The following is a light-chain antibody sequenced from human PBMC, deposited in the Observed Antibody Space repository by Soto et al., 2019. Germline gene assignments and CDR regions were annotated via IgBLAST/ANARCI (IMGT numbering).Light chain of an antibody. CDR3: MPCAQLPRT. V-gene: IGKV2D-29*01. J-gene: IGKJ2*01. CDR2: EAS. Sequence: IALTQTALSHSVTPGQPASISCKSTQSLLQSDGKTYLYWCFQRPGQPPQILIYEASQRFYGVPDRFRGSGSGTEFTLKISRVAPEDVGVYYCMPCAQLPRTFGPGTRLEIK. CDR1: QSLLQSDGKTY.